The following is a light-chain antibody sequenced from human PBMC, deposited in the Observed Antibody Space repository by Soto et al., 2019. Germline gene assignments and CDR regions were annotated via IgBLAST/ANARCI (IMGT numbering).Light chain of an antibody. Sequence: QSVLTQPASVSGSPGQSITIPCSGRSSDLGGLNYVSWYQQHPGKVPKLIIYKVDNRPSGISDRCSASKSGNTASLTISGLQAEDEAHYYCSSYTTVPSPQWVFAGGTKVTVL. CDR1: SSDLGGLNY. J-gene: IGLJ3*02. CDR3: SSYTTVPSPQWV. CDR2: KVD. V-gene: IGLV2-14*01.